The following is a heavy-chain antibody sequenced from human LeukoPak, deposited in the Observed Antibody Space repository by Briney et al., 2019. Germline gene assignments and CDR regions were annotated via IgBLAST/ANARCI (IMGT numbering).Heavy chain of an antibody. J-gene: IGHJ4*02. CDR3: AREADSSSSFRY. CDR1: GFTFSSYA. CDR2: ISYDGSNK. D-gene: IGHD6-6*01. Sequence: GGSLRLSCAASGFTFSSYAMHWVRQAPGKGLEWVAVISYDGSNKYYADSVKGRFTISRDNSKNTLYLQMNSLRAEDTAVYYCAREADSSSSFRYRGQGTLVTVSS. V-gene: IGHV3-30*01.